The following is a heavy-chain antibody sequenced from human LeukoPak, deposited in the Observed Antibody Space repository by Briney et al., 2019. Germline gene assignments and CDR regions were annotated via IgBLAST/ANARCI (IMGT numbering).Heavy chain of an antibody. Sequence: PSETLSLTCTVSGGSISSGGYYWTWIRQPPGKGLEWIGYIYHSGSTYYNPSLKSRVTMTVDRSKNEFSLKLSSVTAADTALYYCARERGWDYGGNFDYWGQGTLVTVSS. CDR2: IYHSGST. J-gene: IGHJ4*02. CDR1: GGSISSGGYY. CDR3: ARERGWDYGGNFDY. V-gene: IGHV4-30-2*01. D-gene: IGHD4-23*01.